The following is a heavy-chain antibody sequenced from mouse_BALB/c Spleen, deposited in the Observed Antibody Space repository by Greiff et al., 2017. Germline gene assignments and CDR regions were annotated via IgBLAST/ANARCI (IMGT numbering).Heavy chain of an antibody. CDR3: TREPYGAMDY. CDR2: ISSGGSYT. Sequence: EVMLVESGGGLVKPGGSLKLSCAASGFTFSSYTMSWVRQTPEKRLEWVATISSGGSYTYYPDSVKGRFTISRDNAKNTLYLQMSSLKSEDTAMYYCTREPYGAMDYWGQGTSVTVSS. V-gene: IGHV5-6-4*01. J-gene: IGHJ4*01. CDR1: GFTFSSYT. D-gene: IGHD1-1*01.